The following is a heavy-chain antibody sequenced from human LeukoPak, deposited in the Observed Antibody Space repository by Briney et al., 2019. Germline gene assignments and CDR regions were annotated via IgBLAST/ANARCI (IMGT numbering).Heavy chain of an antibody. V-gene: IGHV3-7*01. Sequence: GGSLRLSCAASGFTFSSYGMHWVRQAPGKGLEWVANIKQDGSEKYYVDSVKGRFTISRDNAKNSLYLQMNSLRAEDTAVYYCARTYYDFWSGYYRDWCQGTLVTVSS. CDR2: IKQDGSEK. CDR3: ARTYYDFWSGYYRD. D-gene: IGHD3-3*01. J-gene: IGHJ4*02. CDR1: GFTFSSYG.